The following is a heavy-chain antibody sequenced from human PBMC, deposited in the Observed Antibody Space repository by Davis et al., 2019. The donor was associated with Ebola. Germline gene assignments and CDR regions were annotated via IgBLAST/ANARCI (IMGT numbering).Heavy chain of an antibody. V-gene: IGHV3-11*04. CDR2: ISSSGSTI. J-gene: IGHJ6*02. CDR3: ARAPYDFWSGYYYGMDV. D-gene: IGHD3-3*01. CDR1: GFTFSDYY. Sequence: PGGSLRLSCAASGFTFSDYYMSWIRQAPGKGLEWVSYISSSGSTIYYADSVKGRFTISRDNAKNSLYLQMNSLRAEDTAVYYCARAPYDFWSGYYYGMDVWGQGTTVTVSS.